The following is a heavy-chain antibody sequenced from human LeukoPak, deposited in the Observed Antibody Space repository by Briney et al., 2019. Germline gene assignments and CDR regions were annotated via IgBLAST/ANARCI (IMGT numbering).Heavy chain of an antibody. J-gene: IGHJ5*02. D-gene: IGHD3-10*01. CDR2: INSDGSST. Sequence: GGSLRLSGAASGFTFSSYWMHWVRQAPGKGLVWVSRINSDGSSTSYADSVKGRFTISRDNAKNTLYLQMNSLRAEDTAVYYCARGYGSGRKGDWFDPWGQGTLVTVSS. V-gene: IGHV3-74*01. CDR3: ARGYGSGRKGDWFDP. CDR1: GFTFSSYW.